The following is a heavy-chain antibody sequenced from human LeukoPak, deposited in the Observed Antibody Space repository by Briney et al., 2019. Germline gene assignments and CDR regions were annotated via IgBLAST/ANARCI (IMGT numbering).Heavy chain of an antibody. CDR2: IRYDGSNK. V-gene: IGHV3-30*02. Sequence: GGPLRLSCAASGFTFSSYGMHWVRQAPGKGLEWVAFIRYDGSNKYYADSVKGRFTISRDNSKNTLYLQMNSLRAEDTAVYYCARVGHRDEDHFDYWGQGTLVTVSS. CDR3: ARVGHRDEDHFDY. J-gene: IGHJ4*02. CDR1: GFTFSSYG. D-gene: IGHD5-24*01.